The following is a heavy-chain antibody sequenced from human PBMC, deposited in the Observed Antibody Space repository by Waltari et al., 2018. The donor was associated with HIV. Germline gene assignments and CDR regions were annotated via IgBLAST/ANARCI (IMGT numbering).Heavy chain of an antibody. Sequence: EVQLVESGGDLVQPGGSLRLTCAASGFTFNRYWMHWVRQAPGKGLVWVSRINKDGISTSYADSVKGRFTISRDNAKNTVYLQMNSLRAEDTAVYYCASLSYGSEDRDFDYWGQGTLVTVSS. V-gene: IGHV3-74*01. CDR3: ASLSYGSEDRDFDY. J-gene: IGHJ4*02. CDR2: INKDGIST. CDR1: GFTFNRYW. D-gene: IGHD3-10*01.